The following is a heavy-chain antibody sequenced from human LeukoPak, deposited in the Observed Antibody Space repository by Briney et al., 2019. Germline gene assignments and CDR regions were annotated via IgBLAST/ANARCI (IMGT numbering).Heavy chain of an antibody. Sequence: GRSLRLSCAASGFTFSSYAMHWVRQAPGKGLEWVAVISYDGSNKYYADSVKGRFTISRDNSKNTLYLQMNSLRAEDTAVYYCAKDRWELQYYFDYWGQGTLVTVSS. CDR2: ISYDGSNK. V-gene: IGHV3-30*07. J-gene: IGHJ4*02. D-gene: IGHD1-26*01. CDR3: AKDRWELQYYFDY. CDR1: GFTFSSYA.